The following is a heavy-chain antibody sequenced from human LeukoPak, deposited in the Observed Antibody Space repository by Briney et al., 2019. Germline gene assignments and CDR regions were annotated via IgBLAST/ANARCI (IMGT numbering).Heavy chain of an antibody. CDR2: INWNGGST. D-gene: IGHD3-10*01. V-gene: IGHV3-20*04. CDR1: GFTFDDYG. CDR3: ARDGLRFGELTNYYYYYMDV. Sequence: VGSLRLSCAPSGFTFDDYGMSWVRQAPGEGMEWVSGINWNGGSTGYGDSVTGRLTISRDNAKNSLYLQMNRLRAEDTALYYCARDGLRFGELTNYYYYYMDVWGKGTTVTVSS. J-gene: IGHJ6*03.